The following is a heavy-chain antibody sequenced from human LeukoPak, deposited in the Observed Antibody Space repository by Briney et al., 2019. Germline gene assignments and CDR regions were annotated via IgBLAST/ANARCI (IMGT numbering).Heavy chain of an antibody. D-gene: IGHD2-15*01. J-gene: IGHJ5*02. CDR1: GGSFSGYY. CDR2: INHSGST. CDR3: ATQQCSGGSCYSRAIWFDP. V-gene: IGHV4-34*01. Sequence: KSSETLSLTCAVYGGSFSGYYWTWIRQPPGKGLEWIGEINHSGSTNYNPSLKSRFTISVDTSKNQFSLKLSSVTAADTAVYYCATQQCSGGSCYSRAIWFDPWGQGTLVTVSS.